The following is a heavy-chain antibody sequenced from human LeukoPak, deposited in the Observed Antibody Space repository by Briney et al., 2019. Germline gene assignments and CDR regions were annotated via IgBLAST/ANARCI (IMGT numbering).Heavy chain of an antibody. V-gene: IGHV1-69*13. CDR2: IIPIFGTA. D-gene: IGHD7-27*01. CDR3: ARGTGEGYYYYMDV. J-gene: IGHJ6*03. Sequence: GASVKVSCKASGGTFSSYAISWVRQAPGQGLKWMGGIIPIFGTANYAQKFQGRVTITADESTSTAYMELSSLRSEDTAVYYCARGTGEGYYYYMDVWGKGTTVTVSS. CDR1: GGTFSSYA.